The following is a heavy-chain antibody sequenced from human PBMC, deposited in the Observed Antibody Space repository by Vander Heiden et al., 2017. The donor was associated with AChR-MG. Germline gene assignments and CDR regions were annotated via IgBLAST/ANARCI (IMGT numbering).Heavy chain of an antibody. V-gene: IGHV3-30-3*01. D-gene: IGHD2-2*01. CDR1: GFHFSTYD. CDR2: IVYDGSNK. Sequence: QAQLVESGGRVVQPGTSLRLPCAASGFHFSTYDMHWVRQAPGKGLEGVAVIVYDGSNKYYADAVKGRFSISRDNSRNTLFLQMNSLRVEDTGIYYCARESDDDAGYYYGLDVWGQGTKVTVSS. J-gene: IGHJ6*02. CDR3: ARESDDDAGYYYGLDV.